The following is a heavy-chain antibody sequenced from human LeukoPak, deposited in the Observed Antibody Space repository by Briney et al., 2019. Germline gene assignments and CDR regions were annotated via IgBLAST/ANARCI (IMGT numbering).Heavy chain of an antibody. J-gene: IGHJ1*01. Sequence: GGSLRLSCAASGFTFSSYSMNWVRQAPGKGLEWVSSISSSSSYIYYADSVKGRFTISRDNAKNSLYLQMNSLRAEDTAVYYCARGKNYYDSSGYPEYFQHWGQGTLVTVSS. D-gene: IGHD3-22*01. CDR3: ARGKNYYDSSGYPEYFQH. CDR1: GFTFSSYS. CDR2: ISSSSSYI. V-gene: IGHV3-21*01.